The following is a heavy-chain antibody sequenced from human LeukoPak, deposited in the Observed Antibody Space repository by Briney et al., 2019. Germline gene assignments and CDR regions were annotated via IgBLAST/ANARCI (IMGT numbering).Heavy chain of an antibody. CDR2: MNNDVSTI. CDR1: GFTFSSYE. V-gene: IGHV3-74*01. J-gene: IGHJ4*02. D-gene: IGHD1-26*01. Sequence: GGSLRLSCAVSGFTFSSYEMNWVRQAPGKGLVWVSRMNNDVSTINYADSVKGRFTISRDNAKNTLYLQMNSLRAEDTGVYYCARAGSYRFDYWGQGTLVTVSS. CDR3: ARAGSYRFDY.